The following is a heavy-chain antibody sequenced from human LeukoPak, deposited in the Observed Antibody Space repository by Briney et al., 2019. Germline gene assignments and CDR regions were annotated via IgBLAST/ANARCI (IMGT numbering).Heavy chain of an antibody. D-gene: IGHD3-10*01. Sequence: SETLSLTCAVYGGSFIGYCWSWIRQPPGKGLEWIGEINHSGSTNFNPSLKSRVTISVDTSKNQFSLKLSSVTAADTAVYYCARAPLWFGVFYAFDIWGQGTMVTVSS. J-gene: IGHJ3*02. V-gene: IGHV4-34*01. CDR1: GGSFIGYC. CDR3: ARAPLWFGVFYAFDI. CDR2: INHSGST.